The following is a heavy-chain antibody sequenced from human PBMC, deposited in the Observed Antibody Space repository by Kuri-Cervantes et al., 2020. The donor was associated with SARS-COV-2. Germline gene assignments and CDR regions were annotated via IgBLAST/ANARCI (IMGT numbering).Heavy chain of an antibody. CDR1: GFTFSDSA. Sequence: GESLKISCAASGFTFSDSAMHWVRQAPGKGLGWVAFISYDGSSKDYADSVKGRLTISRDNSKNTLYLQMKSLRAEDTAVFYCAREGNEDAFETWGQGTRVTVSS. CDR3: AREGNEDAFET. V-gene: IGHV3-30*04. J-gene: IGHJ3*02. CDR2: ISYDGSSK.